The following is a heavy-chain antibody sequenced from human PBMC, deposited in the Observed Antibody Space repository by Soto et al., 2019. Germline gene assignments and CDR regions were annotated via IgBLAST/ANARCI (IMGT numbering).Heavy chain of an antibody. CDR1: GGSISSGDYS. V-gene: IGHV4-30-2*01. CDR2: IYHSGST. D-gene: IGHD6-19*01. Sequence: SETLSLTCAVSGGSISSGDYSWSWIRQPPGKGLEWIGYIYHSGSTYYNPSLKSRVTISVDRSKNQFSLKLSSVTAADTAVYYCARGPGIAVVVWYFDYWGQGTLVTVSS. CDR3: ARGPGIAVVVWYFDY. J-gene: IGHJ4*02.